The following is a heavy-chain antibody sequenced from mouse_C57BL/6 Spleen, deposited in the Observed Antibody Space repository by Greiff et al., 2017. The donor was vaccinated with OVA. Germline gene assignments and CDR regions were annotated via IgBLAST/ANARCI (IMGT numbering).Heavy chain of an antibody. CDR1: GYTFTSYW. Sequence: QVQLQQPGAELVMPGASVKLSCKASGYTFTSYWMHWVKQRPGQGLEWIGEIDPSDSYTNYNQKFKGKSTLTVDKSSSTAYMQLSSLTSEDSAVYYCTHGSSSLDYWGQGTTLTVSS. CDR3: THGSSSLDY. CDR2: IDPSDSYT. V-gene: IGHV1-69*01. D-gene: IGHD1-1*01. J-gene: IGHJ2*01.